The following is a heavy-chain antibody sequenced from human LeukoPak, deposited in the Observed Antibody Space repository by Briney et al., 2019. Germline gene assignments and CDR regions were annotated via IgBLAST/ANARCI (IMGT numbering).Heavy chain of an antibody. CDR2: IIPIFGTA. Sequence: ASVKASCKASGGTFSSYAINWVRQAPGQGLEWVGRIIPIFGTANYAQKFQGRVTITTDESTSTAYMELSSLRSEDTAVYYCARGVSGYQGYYNMDVWDKGTTVTVSS. D-gene: IGHD3-22*01. J-gene: IGHJ6*03. V-gene: IGHV1-69*05. CDR1: GGTFSSYA. CDR3: ARGVSGYQGYYNMDV.